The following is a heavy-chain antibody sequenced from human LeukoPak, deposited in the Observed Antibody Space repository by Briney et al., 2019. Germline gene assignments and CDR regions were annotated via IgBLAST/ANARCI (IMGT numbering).Heavy chain of an antibody. CDR1: GFTFSSYG. J-gene: IGHJ4*02. CDR2: ISYDGSNK. Sequence: PGGSLGLSCAASGFTFSSYGMHWVRQAPGKGLEWVAVISYDGSNKYYADSVKGRFTISRDNSKNTLYLQMNSLRAEDTAVYYCATGEGITIFGVVTREDYWGQGTLVTVSS. D-gene: IGHD3-3*01. CDR3: ATGEGITIFGVVTREDY. V-gene: IGHV3-30*03.